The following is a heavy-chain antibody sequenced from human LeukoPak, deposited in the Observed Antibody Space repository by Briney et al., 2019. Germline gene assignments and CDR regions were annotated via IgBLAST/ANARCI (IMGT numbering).Heavy chain of an antibody. CDR3: VKDSGWGTLI. V-gene: IGHV3-53*01. D-gene: IGHD3-10*01. CDR2: IYNDGTV. J-gene: IGHJ4*02. Sequence: GHGRVLLIYNDGTVYYADSVKGGFTVSRDNSKNTVYLHMKSLRAEETAVFYCVKDSGWGTLIWGQGNLVSVSS.